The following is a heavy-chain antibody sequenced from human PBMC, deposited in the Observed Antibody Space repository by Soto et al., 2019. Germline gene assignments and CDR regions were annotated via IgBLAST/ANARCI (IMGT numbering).Heavy chain of an antibody. Sequence: EVQLVESGGGLVQPGGSLRLSCAASGFTFSHYDMNWVRQAPGKGLEWVSYISDSGNTMFYADSVKGRFTISRDNAKNSLFLQMNSLRVADTAVYYCARDETNTSSWYFDLWGRGTLVTVSS. V-gene: IGHV3-48*03. J-gene: IGHJ2*01. CDR1: GFTFSHYD. D-gene: IGHD6-13*01. CDR3: ARDETNTSSWYFDL. CDR2: ISDSGNTM.